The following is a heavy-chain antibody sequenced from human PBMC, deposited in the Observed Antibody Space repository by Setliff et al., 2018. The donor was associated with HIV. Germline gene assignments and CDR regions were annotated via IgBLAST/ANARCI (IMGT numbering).Heavy chain of an antibody. CDR1: GFTFSGYW. D-gene: IGHD4-4*01. Sequence: PGGSLRLSCAASGFTFSGYWMHWVRQSPGRGLLGVAHIKGDGSITKYADSVKGRFTISRDNAKSTLYLQMNSLRAEDTAVYYCARDYSYVGFDLWGRGTLVTVSS. V-gene: IGHV3-74*03. J-gene: IGHJ2*01. CDR3: ARDYSYVGFDL. CDR2: IKGDGSIT.